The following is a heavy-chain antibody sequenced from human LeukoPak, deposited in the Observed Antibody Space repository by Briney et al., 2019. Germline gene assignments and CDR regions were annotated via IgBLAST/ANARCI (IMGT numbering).Heavy chain of an antibody. CDR1: GGSISSSNW. V-gene: IGHV4-4*02. CDR3: AKRGPYYYGSGSYYKGAQYYFDS. Sequence: SGTLSLTCAVSGGSISSSNWWSWVRQPPGKGLESLGYIYYTGSTNYNPSLKSRVTISVDTSKNQFSLKLSSVTAADTAVYYCAKRGPYYYGSGSYYKGAQYYFDSWGQGPLVTVSS. CDR2: IYYTGST. D-gene: IGHD3-10*01. J-gene: IGHJ4*02.